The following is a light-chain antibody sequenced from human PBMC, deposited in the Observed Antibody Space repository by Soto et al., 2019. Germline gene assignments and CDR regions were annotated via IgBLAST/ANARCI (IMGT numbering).Light chain of an antibody. CDR2: LEGSGSY. V-gene: IGLV4-60*02. CDR1: SGHSSYI. CDR3: ETWDSNTNWV. Sequence: QSVLTQSSSASASLGSSVKLTCTLSSGHSSYIIAWHQQQPGKAPRYLMKLEGSGSYNKGSGVPDRFSGSSSGADRYLTISNPQFEDEADYYCETWDSNTNWVFGGGTKLTVL. J-gene: IGLJ3*02.